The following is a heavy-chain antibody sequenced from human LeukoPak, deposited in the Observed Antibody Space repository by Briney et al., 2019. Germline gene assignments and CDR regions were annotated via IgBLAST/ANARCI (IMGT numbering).Heavy chain of an antibody. V-gene: IGHV3-21*01. D-gene: IGHD2-15*01. Sequence: GGSLRLSCAASGFTFSSYSMNWVRQAPGKGLEWVSSISSSSSYIYYADSVKGRFTISRDNAKNSLYLQMNSLRAEDTAVYYCARDVVAATPKNWFDPWGQGTLVTVSS. CDR3: ARDVVAATPKNWFDP. J-gene: IGHJ5*02. CDR1: GFTFSSYS. CDR2: ISSSSSYI.